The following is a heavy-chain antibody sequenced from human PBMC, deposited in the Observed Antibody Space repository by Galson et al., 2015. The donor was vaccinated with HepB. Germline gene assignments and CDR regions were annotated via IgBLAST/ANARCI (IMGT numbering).Heavy chain of an antibody. Sequence: SVKVSCKASGYTFTSYYMHWGRQAPGQGLEWMGIINPSGGSTRLAQKFQGRVTMTWDTSTSTVYMEVSSLRSEDTAVYYCARRDVAVAGTIFDYWGQGTPVTVSS. CDR2: INPSGGST. CDR1: GYTFTSYY. D-gene: IGHD6-19*01. CDR3: ARRDVAVAGTIFDY. J-gene: IGHJ4*02. V-gene: IGHV1-46*01.